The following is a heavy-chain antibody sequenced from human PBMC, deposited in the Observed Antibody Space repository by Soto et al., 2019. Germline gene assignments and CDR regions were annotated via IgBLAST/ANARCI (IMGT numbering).Heavy chain of an antibody. CDR3: ARLRRVNDSSAYYRPNFDY. Sequence: SETLSLTCSVSGGSVSSDVSYWAWIRQHPGEGLEWIGHIYHSGTTYYSPSLQSRLIISVDTSKNQFALRLSSVTAADTALYFCARLRRVNDSSAYYRPNFDYWGQGTLVTVPS. CDR1: GGSVSSDVSY. CDR2: IYHSGTT. V-gene: IGHV4-31*03. D-gene: IGHD3-22*01. J-gene: IGHJ4*02.